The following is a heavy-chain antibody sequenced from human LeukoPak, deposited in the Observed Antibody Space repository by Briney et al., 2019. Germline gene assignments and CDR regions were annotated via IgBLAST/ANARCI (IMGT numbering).Heavy chain of an antibody. V-gene: IGHV4-39*01. CDR2: VYYSGTT. J-gene: IGHJ4*02. Sequence: SETLSLTCSVSGDSISLSFYYWGWIRQPPGKALEWIGSVYYSGTTSYNPSLKSRVTISVDTSKNQFSLKLSSVTAADTAVYYCARSRYAYGPFDYWGQGTLVTVSS. CDR1: GDSISLSFYY. D-gene: IGHD4-17*01. CDR3: ARSRYAYGPFDY.